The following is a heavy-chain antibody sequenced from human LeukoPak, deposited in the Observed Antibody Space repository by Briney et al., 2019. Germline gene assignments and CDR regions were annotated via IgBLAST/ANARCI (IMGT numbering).Heavy chain of an antibody. Sequence: SETLSLTCAVYGGSFSGYYWSWIRQPPGKGREWIGEINHSGSTNYNPSLKSRVTISVDTSKNQFSLKLSSVTAADTAVYYCARGSQQLDYYGMDVWGQGTTVTVSS. J-gene: IGHJ6*02. V-gene: IGHV4-34*01. CDR1: GGSFSGYY. D-gene: IGHD6-13*01. CDR3: ARGSQQLDYYGMDV. CDR2: INHSGST.